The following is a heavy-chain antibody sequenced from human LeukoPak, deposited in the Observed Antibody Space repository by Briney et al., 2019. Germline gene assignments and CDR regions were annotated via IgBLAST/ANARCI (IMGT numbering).Heavy chain of an antibody. V-gene: IGHV1-69*13. D-gene: IGHD6-13*01. CDR1: GGTCSSYA. CDR2: IIPIFGTA. J-gene: IGHJ3*02. CDR3: ARDQYSSSWYGGGDAFDI. Sequence: SVKVSCKASGGTCSSYAISWVRQAPGQGLEWMGGIIPIFGTANYAQKFQGRVTITADESTSTAYMELSSLRSEDTAVYYCARDQYSSSWYGGGDAFDIWGQGTMVTVSS.